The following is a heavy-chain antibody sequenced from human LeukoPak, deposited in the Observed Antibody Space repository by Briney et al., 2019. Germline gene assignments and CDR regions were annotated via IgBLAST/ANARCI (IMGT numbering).Heavy chain of an antibody. V-gene: IGHV3-23*01. J-gene: IGHJ6*02. Sequence: GASPTLSYPDYGITFSSYTMTWVRQAPGKGLEWVSAISGSGGSTYYADSVKGRFTISRDNSKNTLYLQMNSLRAEDTAVYYCAKAARSGGGYYYYVMDVWGQGTTVTVFS. CDR1: GITFSSYT. D-gene: IGHD4-23*01. CDR2: ISGSGGST. CDR3: AKAARSGGGYYYYVMDV.